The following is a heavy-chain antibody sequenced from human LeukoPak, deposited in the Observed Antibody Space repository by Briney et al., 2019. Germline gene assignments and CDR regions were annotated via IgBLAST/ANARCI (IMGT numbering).Heavy chain of an antibody. CDR2: IYPADSDT. CDR3: ARITMVRGVPGGFDY. CDR1: GYSFTIYW. J-gene: IGHJ4*02. Sequence: GESLKISCKGSGYSFTIYWIGWVRQMPGKGLEWMGIIYPADSDTRYSPSFQGQVTFSADKSISTAYLQWSSLKASDTAIYYCARITMVRGVPGGFDYWGQGTLVTVSS. V-gene: IGHV5-51*01. D-gene: IGHD3-10*01.